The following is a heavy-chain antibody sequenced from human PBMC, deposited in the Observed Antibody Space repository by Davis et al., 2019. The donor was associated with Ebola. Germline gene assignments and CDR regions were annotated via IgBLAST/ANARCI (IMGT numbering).Heavy chain of an antibody. J-gene: IGHJ5*02. CDR1: GFTFDDYT. CDR2: ISWDGGST. Sequence: PGGSLRLSCAASGFTFDDYTMHWVRQAPGKGLEWVSLISWDGGSTYYADSVKGRFTISRDNSKNSLYLQMNSLRTEDTALYYCAKEDYDSSGYYNWFDPWGQGTLVTVSS. V-gene: IGHV3-43*01. D-gene: IGHD3-22*01. CDR3: AKEDYDSSGYYNWFDP.